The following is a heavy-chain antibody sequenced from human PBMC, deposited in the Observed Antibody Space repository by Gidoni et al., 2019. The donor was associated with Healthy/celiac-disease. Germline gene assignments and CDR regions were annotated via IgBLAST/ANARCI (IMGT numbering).Heavy chain of an antibody. CDR3: ARAGYSSGREGNWFDP. CDR1: AYTVTGYY. V-gene: IGHV1-2*04. Sequence: QLVQSGAEVKKPGASVKVPCKASAYTVTGYYMHWVRQAPGQGLEWMGWINPNRGGTNYAQKFQGWVTMTRDTSISTAYMELSRLRSDDTAVYYCARAGYSSGREGNWFDPWGQGTLVTVSS. CDR2: INPNRGGT. J-gene: IGHJ5*02. D-gene: IGHD6-19*01.